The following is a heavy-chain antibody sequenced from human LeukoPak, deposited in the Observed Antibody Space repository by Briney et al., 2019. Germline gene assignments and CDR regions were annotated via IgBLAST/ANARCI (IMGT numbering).Heavy chain of an antibody. Sequence: GGSLRLSCAASGLSISDNYMSWVRQAPGKGLEWVSIIHSGGNIYYADSVKGRFTISRDNSKNTLYLQVNSLRAEDTAVYYCARDRGYAMDVWGQGTTVTVSS. CDR2: IHSGGNI. V-gene: IGHV3-53*01. D-gene: IGHD1-1*01. CDR1: GLSISDNY. J-gene: IGHJ6*02. CDR3: ARDRGYAMDV.